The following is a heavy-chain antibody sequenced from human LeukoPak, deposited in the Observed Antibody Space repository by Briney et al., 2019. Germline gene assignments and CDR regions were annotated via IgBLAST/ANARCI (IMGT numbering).Heavy chain of an antibody. Sequence: GGSLRLSCAASGFTFSSYGMHWVRQAPGKGLEWAAVIWYDGSNKYYADSVKGRFTISRDNSKNTLYLQMNSLRAEDTAVYYCARDVYYGSGSYLGYWGQGTLVTVSS. V-gene: IGHV3-33*01. CDR3: ARDVYYGSGSYLGY. CDR1: GFTFSSYG. CDR2: IWYDGSNK. D-gene: IGHD3-10*01. J-gene: IGHJ4*02.